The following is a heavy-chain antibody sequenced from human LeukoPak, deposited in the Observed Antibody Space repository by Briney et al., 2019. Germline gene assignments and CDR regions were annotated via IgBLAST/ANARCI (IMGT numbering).Heavy chain of an antibody. CDR2: INPNSGGT. D-gene: IGHD1-14*01. Sequence: ASVKVSCKASGYTFTGYYMHWVRQAPGQGLEWMGRINPNSGGTNYAQKFQGRVTMTRDTSISTAYMELSRLRSDDTAMYYCARASLRNLVFDYWGQGTLVTVSS. CDR1: GYTFTGYY. J-gene: IGHJ4*02. V-gene: IGHV1-2*06. CDR3: ARASLRNLVFDY.